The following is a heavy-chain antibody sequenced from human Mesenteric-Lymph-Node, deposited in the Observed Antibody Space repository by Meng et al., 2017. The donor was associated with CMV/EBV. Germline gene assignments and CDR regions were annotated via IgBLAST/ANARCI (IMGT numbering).Heavy chain of an antibody. V-gene: IGHV3-23*01. Sequence: FTFSPYAMTWVRQAPGKGLEWVATIGASGDNIYYANSVKGRFTISRDISKNTLFLQMNSLRDEDTAVYYCAKGGGLPVAGTSIYFDYWGQGTLVTVSS. J-gene: IGHJ4*02. CDR2: IGASGDNI. D-gene: IGHD6-19*01. CDR1: FTFSPYA. CDR3: AKGGGLPVAGTSIYFDY.